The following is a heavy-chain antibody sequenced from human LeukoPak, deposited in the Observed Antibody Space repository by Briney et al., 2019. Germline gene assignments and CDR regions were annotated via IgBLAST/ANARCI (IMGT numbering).Heavy chain of an antibody. Sequence: GGSLRLSCTASGFTFGDYAMSWVRQAPEKGLEWVGFIRSKAYGGTTEYAASVKGRFTISRDDSKSIAYLQMNSLKTEDTAVYYCTRARNYYDSKDWGQGTLVTVSS. D-gene: IGHD3-22*01. V-gene: IGHV3-49*04. J-gene: IGHJ4*02. CDR2: IRSKAYGGTT. CDR1: GFTFGDYA. CDR3: TRARNYYDSKD.